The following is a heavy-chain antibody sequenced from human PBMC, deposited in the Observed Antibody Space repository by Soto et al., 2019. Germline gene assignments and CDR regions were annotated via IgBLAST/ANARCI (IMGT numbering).Heavy chain of an antibody. Sequence: EVQLVESGGGLVKTGGSLRLSCAASAFSFTNAWMTWVRQAPGRGLEWLGRIKSKTDGGTTDYAAPVKGRFTISRDDSQNTLYLQMNSLRTEDTARYYCSTDIGVYGLDFWGQGTTVTVSS. J-gene: IGHJ6*02. D-gene: IGHD3-10*01. CDR2: IKSKTDGGTT. CDR3: STDIGVYGLDF. CDR1: AFSFTNAW. V-gene: IGHV3-15*01.